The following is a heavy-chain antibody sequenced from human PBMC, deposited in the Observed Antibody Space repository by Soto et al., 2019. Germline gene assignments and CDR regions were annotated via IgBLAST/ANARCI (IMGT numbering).Heavy chain of an antibody. CDR1: GVSISSYY. J-gene: IGHJ4*02. D-gene: IGHD2-8*01. CDR2: MHYSGSA. Sequence: PSETLSLTCTVSGVSISSYYWSWIRQTPGKGLEWIGYMHYSGSANYNPSLKSRVTISLDTSKNQFFLNLESVTAADTAVYYCARTEWLQAFDYWGQGTLVTVSS. CDR3: ARTEWLQAFDY. V-gene: IGHV4-59*01.